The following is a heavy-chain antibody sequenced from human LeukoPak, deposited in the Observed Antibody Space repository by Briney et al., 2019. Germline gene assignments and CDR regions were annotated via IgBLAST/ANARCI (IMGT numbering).Heavy chain of an antibody. CDR3: ARDWDRLRWSSYGMDV. Sequence: GASVKVSCKASGYTFTSYDINWVRQATGQGLEWMGWMNPNSGNTGYAQKFQGRVTMTRNTSISTAYMELSSLRSDDTAVYYCARDWDRLRWSSYGMDVWGQGTTVTVSS. CDR2: MNPNSGNT. V-gene: IGHV1-8*01. CDR1: GYTFTSYD. J-gene: IGHJ6*02. D-gene: IGHD4-23*01.